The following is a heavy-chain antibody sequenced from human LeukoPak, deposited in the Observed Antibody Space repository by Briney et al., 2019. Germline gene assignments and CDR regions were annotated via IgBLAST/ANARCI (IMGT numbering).Heavy chain of an antibody. D-gene: IGHD2-21*02. Sequence: PSETLSLTCTVSGGSIGSYYWSWIRQPPGKGLEWIGYIYYSGTTNYNPSLKSRLTISVDTSKNQFSLKLTSVTAADTAVYYCARGPGATVVVTAEFDYWGQGTLVTVSS. V-gene: IGHV4-59*01. CDR1: GGSIGSYY. CDR2: IYYSGTT. CDR3: ARGPGATVVVTAEFDY. J-gene: IGHJ4*02.